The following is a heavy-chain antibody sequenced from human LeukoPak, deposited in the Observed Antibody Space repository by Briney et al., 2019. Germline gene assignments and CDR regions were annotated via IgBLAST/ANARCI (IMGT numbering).Heavy chain of an antibody. CDR3: ARDHGGSSLGWFDP. V-gene: IGHV4-30-4*02. CDR2: IYYSGST. CDR1: GGSISSGDYY. D-gene: IGHD1-26*01. Sequence: SETLSLTCTVSGGSISSGDYYWSWIRQPPGKGLEWIGYIYYSGSTYYNPSLKSRVTISVDTSKNQFSLKLSSVTAADTAVYYCARDHGGSSLGWFDPWGQGTLVTVSS. J-gene: IGHJ5*02.